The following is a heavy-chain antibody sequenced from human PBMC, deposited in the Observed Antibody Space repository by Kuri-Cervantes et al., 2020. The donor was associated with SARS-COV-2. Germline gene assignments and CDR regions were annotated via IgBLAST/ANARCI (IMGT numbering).Heavy chain of an antibody. Sequence: GESLKISCAASGFTFSSYGMHWVRQAPGKGLEWVAVIWYDGSNKYYADSVKGRFTISRDNSENTLYLQMNSLRAEDTAVYYCARDLFRGKIFAEPGGMDVWGQGTTVTVSS. V-gene: IGHV3-33*01. J-gene: IGHJ6*02. CDR2: IWYDGSNK. CDR3: ARDLFRGKIFAEPGGMDV. CDR1: GFTFSSYG. D-gene: IGHD3-3*01.